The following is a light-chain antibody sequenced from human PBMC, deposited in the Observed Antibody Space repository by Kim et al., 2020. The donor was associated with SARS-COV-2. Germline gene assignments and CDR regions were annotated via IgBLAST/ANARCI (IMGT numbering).Light chain of an antibody. CDR2: WAS. CDR3: QQYYSTPPS. CDR1: QTGLYNSNNKNY. V-gene: IGKV4-1*01. J-gene: IGKJ2*03. Sequence: DIVMTQSPDSLAVSLGESATLNCKSSQTGLYNSNNKNYLAWYQQKPGQAPKLLIYWASIRESGVSDRFSGSGSETDFTLTISSLQAEDVAVSYCQQYYSTPPSFGQGTKLEI.